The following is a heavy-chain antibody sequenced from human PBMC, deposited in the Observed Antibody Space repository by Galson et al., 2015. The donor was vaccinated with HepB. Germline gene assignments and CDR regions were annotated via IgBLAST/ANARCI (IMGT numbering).Heavy chain of an antibody. J-gene: IGHJ4*02. Sequence: ETLSLTCTVSGGSIGSSTYYWDWIRQPPGKGLEWIGSIYYTGGTYYNPSLKSRVTISVDTSKNQFSLKLSSVTAADTAVYFCARRAGARMGNFFDYWDQGTLVTVSS. CDR2: IYYTGGT. D-gene: IGHD1-26*01. CDR3: ARRAGARMGNFFDY. V-gene: IGHV4-39*01. CDR1: GGSIGSSTYY.